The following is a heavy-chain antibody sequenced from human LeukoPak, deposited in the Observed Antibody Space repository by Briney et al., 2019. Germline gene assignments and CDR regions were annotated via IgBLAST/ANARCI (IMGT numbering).Heavy chain of an antibody. D-gene: IGHD6-19*01. V-gene: IGHV4-39*01. CDR2: IYYIGNT. CDR3: ARREASSGWADY. J-gene: IGHJ4*02. Sequence: SETLSLTCTVSGGSISSSSYYWGWIRQPPGKGLEWIGNIYYIGNTYYNPSLKSRVTISVDTSKNQFSLKLSSVTAADTAVYYCARREASSGWADYWGQGTLVTVSP. CDR1: GGSISSSSYY.